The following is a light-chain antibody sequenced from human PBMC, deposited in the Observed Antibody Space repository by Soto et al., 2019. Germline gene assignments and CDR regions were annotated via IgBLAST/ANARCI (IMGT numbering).Light chain of an antibody. Sequence: QSVLTQPDSVFGSPGQSITISCTGTSSDVGAYNYVSWYQQHPGKAPRLMICDVSNRPSGVSNRFSGSKSGNTASLTISGLQAEDEADYYCSSYSSSSTLYVSVTGTKVTVL. CDR1: SSDVGAYNY. J-gene: IGLJ1*01. V-gene: IGLV2-14*01. CDR2: DVS. CDR3: SSYSSSSTLYV.